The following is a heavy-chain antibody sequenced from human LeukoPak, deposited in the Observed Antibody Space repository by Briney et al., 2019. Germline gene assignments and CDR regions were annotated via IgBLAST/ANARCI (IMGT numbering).Heavy chain of an antibody. Sequence: PSETLSLTCAVSGDSIGRGSYYWGWIRQPAGKAPEWIGCIFNTGSTSYNPSLKSRVTISVDTSKNQFSLNLRSVTAADTAVYYCARDICGYNYGCFDSWGQGTLVTVSS. D-gene: IGHD5-18*01. CDR1: GDSIGRGSYY. J-gene: IGHJ4*02. CDR3: ARDICGYNYGCFDS. CDR2: IFNTGST. V-gene: IGHV4-61*02.